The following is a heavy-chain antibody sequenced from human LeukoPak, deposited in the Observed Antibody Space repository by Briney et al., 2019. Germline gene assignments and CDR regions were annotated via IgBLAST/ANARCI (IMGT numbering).Heavy chain of an antibody. CDR3: ASSPAVAAAGTFTDY. CDR2: IRYDGSNK. CDR1: GFTFSSYG. J-gene: IGHJ4*02. V-gene: IGHV3-30*02. Sequence: GGSLRLSCAASGFTFSSYGMHWVRQAPGKGLEWVAFIRYDGSNKYYADSVKGRFTISRDNSKNTLYLQMNSLRAEDTAVYCCASSPAVAAAGTFTDYWGQGTLVTVSS. D-gene: IGHD6-13*01.